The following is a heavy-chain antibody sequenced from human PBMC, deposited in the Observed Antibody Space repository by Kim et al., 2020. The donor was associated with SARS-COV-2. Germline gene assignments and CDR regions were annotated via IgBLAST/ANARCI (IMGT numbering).Heavy chain of an antibody. D-gene: IGHD3-10*01. CDR3: ARDTYYYGSGSYYYYYYYGMDV. CDR2: ISYDGSNK. CDR1: GFTFSSYA. Sequence: GGSLRLSCAASGFTFSSYAMHWVRQAPGKGLEWVAVISYDGSNKYYADSVKGRFTISRDNSKNTLYLQMNSLRAEDTAVYYCARDTYYYGSGSYYYYYYYGMDVWGQGSMVTVSS. V-gene: IGHV3-30*04. J-gene: IGHJ6*02.